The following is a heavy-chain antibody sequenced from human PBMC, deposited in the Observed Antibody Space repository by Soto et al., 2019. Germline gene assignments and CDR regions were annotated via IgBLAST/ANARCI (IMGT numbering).Heavy chain of an antibody. J-gene: IGHJ4*02. V-gene: IGHV3-30-3*01. Sequence: GGSLRLSCGASGFKFNNHAMHWVRQAPGRGLEWVAVISYDANNKYYADSVKGRFTISRDNSKNTLYLQMNSLREEDTAVYYCAREEYGQHYLDHWGQGTLVTVSS. D-gene: IGHD2-2*01. CDR1: GFKFNNHA. CDR3: AREEYGQHYLDH. CDR2: ISYDANNK.